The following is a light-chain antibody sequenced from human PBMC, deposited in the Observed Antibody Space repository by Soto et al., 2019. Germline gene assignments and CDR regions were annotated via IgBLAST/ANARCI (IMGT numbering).Light chain of an antibody. CDR2: DAS. CDR3: QQFNSYPQLT. V-gene: IGKV1-13*02. CDR1: PAFVLL. J-gene: IGKJ4*01. Sequence: ATQLTQSPSSLSASVGDRVTITCRSSPAFVLLFACYQLNPGKAPKLLIYDASSLESGVPSRFSGIGSGTDFTLTLRSLXPEDFATYYSQQFNSYPQLTFGGGTKV.